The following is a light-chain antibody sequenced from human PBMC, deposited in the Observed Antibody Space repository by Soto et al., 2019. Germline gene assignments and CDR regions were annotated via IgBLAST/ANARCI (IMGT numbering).Light chain of an antibody. CDR2: EVN. CDR1: SSDVGGYNY. Sequence: QSVLTQPASVSGSPGQSITISCTGTSSDVGGYNYVSWYQQHPGKAPKLMIYEVNNRPSGVSNRFSGSKSGNTASLTISGLRAEDEADYYCSSYTSSSSFVFGRGTKVTVL. CDR3: SSYTSSSSFV. V-gene: IGLV2-14*01. J-gene: IGLJ1*01.